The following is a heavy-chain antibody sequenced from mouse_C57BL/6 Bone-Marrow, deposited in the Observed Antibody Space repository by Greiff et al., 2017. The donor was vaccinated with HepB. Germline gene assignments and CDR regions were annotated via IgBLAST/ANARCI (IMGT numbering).Heavy chain of an antibody. Sequence: QVQLQQSGAELVRPGTSVKVSCKASGYAFTNYLIEWVKQRPGQGLEWIGVINPGSGGTNYNEKFKGKATLNADKSSSTAYMQLSSLTSEDSAVYFCARSVVGAMDYWGQGTSVTVSS. CDR1: GYAFTNYL. D-gene: IGHD1-1*01. V-gene: IGHV1-54*01. CDR3: ARSVVGAMDY. J-gene: IGHJ4*01. CDR2: INPGSGGT.